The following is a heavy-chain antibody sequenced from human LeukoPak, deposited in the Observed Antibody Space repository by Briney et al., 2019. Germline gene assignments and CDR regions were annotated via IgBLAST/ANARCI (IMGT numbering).Heavy chain of an antibody. CDR2: ITSSSYT. V-gene: IGHV3-11*05. CDR1: GFTFSDYY. D-gene: IGHD3-22*01. CDR3: ARVYSYDSTGYFDYYFDY. J-gene: IGHJ4*02. Sequence: KPGGSLGLSCAASGFTFSDYYMSWIRQAPGKGLEWVSYITSSSYTNYADSVKGRFTISRDNAKNSLYLQMNSLRAEDTAVYYCARVYSYDSTGYFDYYFDYWGQGTLVTVSS.